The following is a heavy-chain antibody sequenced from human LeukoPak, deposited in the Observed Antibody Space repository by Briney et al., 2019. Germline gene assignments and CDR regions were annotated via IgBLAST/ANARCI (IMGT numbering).Heavy chain of an antibody. J-gene: IGHJ4*02. CDR2: ISGSGGTT. Sequence: LSCXGSGFTFSNCAMSWVRQAPGKGLEWVSSISGSGGTTYYADSVKGRFTISRDNSKKTLYLQMNSLRAEDTAVYHCAKGFYGSGSSDYWGQGTLVTVSS. CDR3: AKGFYGSGSSDY. D-gene: IGHD3-10*01. V-gene: IGHV3-23*01. CDR1: GFTFSNCA.